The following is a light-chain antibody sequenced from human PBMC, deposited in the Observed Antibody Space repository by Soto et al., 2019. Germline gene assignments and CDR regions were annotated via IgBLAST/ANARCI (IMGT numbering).Light chain of an antibody. CDR2: DAS. CDR3: QHPPGT. V-gene: IGKV3-20*01. J-gene: IGKJ1*01. CDR1: QRVSSSY. Sequence: EIVLTQSPGTLSLSPGERATLSCRASQRVSSSYLAWYQQKPGQAPRLLIYDASSRATGTPDRISGSGSGTDFTLTISRLEPEDFAVYYCQHPPGTFGQGTKVEIK.